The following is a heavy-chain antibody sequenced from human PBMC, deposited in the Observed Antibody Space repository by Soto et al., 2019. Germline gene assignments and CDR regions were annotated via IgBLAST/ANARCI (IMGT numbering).Heavy chain of an antibody. CDR3: AKVIRADSTSSNFYYYSGMDV. CDR1: GFTFSSYA. V-gene: IGHV3-23*01. Sequence: GGSLRLSCAASGFTFSSYAMSWVRQAPGKGLEWASAISGSGGSTYYADSVKGRFTISRDNSKDTLFLQMNSLRGEDTAIYYCAKVIRADSTSSNFYYYSGMDVWGQGTTVTVSS. D-gene: IGHD6-6*01. J-gene: IGHJ6*02. CDR2: ISGSGGST.